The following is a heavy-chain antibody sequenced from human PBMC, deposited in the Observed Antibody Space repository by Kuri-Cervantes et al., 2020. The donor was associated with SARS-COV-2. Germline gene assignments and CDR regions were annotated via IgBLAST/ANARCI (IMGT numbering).Heavy chain of an antibody. CDR3: ARVISRPWSGYSLFDAFDI. CDR2: ISYDGSNK. Sequence: GESLKISCAASGFTFSSYAMHWVRQAPGKGLEWVAVISYDGSNKYYADSVKGRFTTSRDNSKNTLYLQMNSLRAEDTAVYYCARVISRPWSGYSLFDAFDIWGQGTMVTVSS. CDR1: GFTFSSYA. D-gene: IGHD3-3*01. J-gene: IGHJ3*02. V-gene: IGHV3-30-3*01.